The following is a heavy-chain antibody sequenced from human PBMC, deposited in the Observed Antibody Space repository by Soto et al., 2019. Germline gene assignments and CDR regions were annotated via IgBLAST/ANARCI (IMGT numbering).Heavy chain of an antibody. V-gene: IGHV1-18*01. CDR3: AAATSIALGFRY. CDR2: NSALNGKT. J-gene: IGHJ4*02. Sequence: QGYLVQSGAEVKRPGASVRVSCKTSGFTFNTHGFSWVRQAPGQGLEWMGWNSALNGKTFYAHNFQDRVIMTTDPSSSTAYMELRGLKSDDTAVYYCAAATSIALGFRYLGQGTLVTVSS. D-gene: IGHD1-26*01. CDR1: GFTFNTHG.